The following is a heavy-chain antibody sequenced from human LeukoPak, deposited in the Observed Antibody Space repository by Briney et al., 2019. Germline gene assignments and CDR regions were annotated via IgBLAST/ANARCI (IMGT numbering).Heavy chain of an antibody. CDR2: INHSGST. CDR3: ARVGIQLWLRYFDY. V-gene: IGHV4-34*01. Sequence: SETLSLTCAVYGGSFSGYYWSWIRQPPGKGLEWIGEINHSGSTNYNPSLKSRVTISVDTSKNQFSLKLSSETAADTAVYYCARVGIQLWLRYFDYWGQGTLVTVSS. J-gene: IGHJ4*02. CDR1: GGSFSGYY. D-gene: IGHD5-18*01.